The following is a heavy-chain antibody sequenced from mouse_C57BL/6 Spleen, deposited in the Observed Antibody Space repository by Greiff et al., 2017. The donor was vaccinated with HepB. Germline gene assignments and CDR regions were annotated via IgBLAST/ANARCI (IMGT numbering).Heavy chain of an antibody. CDR1: GFTFSDYY. V-gene: IGHV5-16*01. D-gene: IGHD2-4*01. Sequence: EVQVVESEGGLVQPGSSMKLSCTASGFTFSDYYMAWVRQVPEKGLEWVANINYDGSSTYYLDSLKSRFIISRDNAKNILYLQMSSLKSEDTATYYCARAYDYDEAWFAYWGQGTLVTVSA. CDR3: ARAYDYDEAWFAY. J-gene: IGHJ3*01. CDR2: INYDGSST.